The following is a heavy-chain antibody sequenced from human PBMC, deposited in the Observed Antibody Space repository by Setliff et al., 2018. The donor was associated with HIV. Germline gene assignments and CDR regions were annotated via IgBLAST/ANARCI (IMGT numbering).Heavy chain of an antibody. Sequence: SETLSLTCAVYGGSFSSYYWIWIRQPPGRGLEWLGEIHSSGNTNYSPSLSSRVSMSVDTSKSQFSLKLTSVTAADTAVYYCASGNHNAYEIWGQGTMVTVSS. V-gene: IGHV4-34*10. CDR1: GGSFSSYY. CDR2: IHSSGNT. CDR3: ASGNHNAYEI. J-gene: IGHJ3*02.